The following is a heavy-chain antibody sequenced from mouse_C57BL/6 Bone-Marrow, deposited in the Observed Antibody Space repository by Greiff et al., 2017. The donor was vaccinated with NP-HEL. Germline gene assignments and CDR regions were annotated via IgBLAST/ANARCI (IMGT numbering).Heavy chain of an antibody. CDR3: ARIERLQLPPPRFDY. CDR2: IWWDDDK. V-gene: IGHV8-8*01. CDR1: GFSLSTFGMG. J-gene: IGHJ2*01. D-gene: IGHD2-12*01. Sequence: QVTLKESGPGILQPSQTLSLTCSFSGFSLSTFGMGVGWIRQPSGKGLEWLAHIWWDDDKYYNPALKRRLTISKDTSKKQVFLKIANVDTADTATYDCARIERLQLPPPRFDYWGQGTTLTVSS.